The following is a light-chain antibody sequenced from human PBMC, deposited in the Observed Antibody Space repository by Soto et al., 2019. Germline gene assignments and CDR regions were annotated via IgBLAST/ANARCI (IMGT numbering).Light chain of an antibody. Sequence: QSVLTQPASVSGSPGQSITISCTGTSSDVGGYDYVSWYQQHPGKAPKLMIFDVTNRPSGVSTRFSGSKSGNTASLTISGLQADDEADYYCSSYTSSTTLVFGEGTKLTVL. V-gene: IGLV2-14*03. J-gene: IGLJ2*01. CDR2: DVT. CDR3: SSYTSSTTLV. CDR1: SSDVGGYDY.